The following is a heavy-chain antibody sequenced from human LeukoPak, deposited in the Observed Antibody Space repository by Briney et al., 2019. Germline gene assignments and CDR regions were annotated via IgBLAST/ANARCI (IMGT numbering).Heavy chain of an antibody. J-gene: IGHJ4*02. CDR1: GDSVSSNSAA. D-gene: IGHD3-22*01. CDR3: ARRVLDSSGYYYFDY. V-gene: IGHV6-1*01. Sequence: SQTLSLTCAISGDSVSSNSAAWNWIRQSPSRGLEWLGRTYYRSKWYNDYAVSVKSRITINPDTSKNQFSLKLSSVTAADTAVYYCARRVLDSSGYYYFDYWGQGTLVTVSS. CDR2: TYYRSKWYN.